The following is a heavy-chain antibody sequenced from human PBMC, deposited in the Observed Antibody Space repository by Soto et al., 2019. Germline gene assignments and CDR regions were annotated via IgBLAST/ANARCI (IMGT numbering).Heavy chain of an antibody. D-gene: IGHD2-2*02. Sequence: QVQLVQSGAEVKKPGSSVKVSCKASGDTFSSYTINWVRQAPGQGLEWMGRIIPILGSANYSQKFQGRVTITADKSPRPAYMELSSLRAEDKVVYYCARDPRVVRAPAIPPLYWGQGTLVTGSS. CDR2: IIPILGSA. V-gene: IGHV1-69*08. J-gene: IGHJ4*02. CDR1: GDTFSSYT. CDR3: ARDPRVVRAPAIPPLY.